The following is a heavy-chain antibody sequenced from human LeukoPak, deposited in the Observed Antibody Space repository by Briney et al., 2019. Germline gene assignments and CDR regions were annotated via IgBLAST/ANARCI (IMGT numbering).Heavy chain of an antibody. D-gene: IGHD1-26*01. CDR2: IYYSGST. V-gene: IGHV4-34*01. CDR3: ARVGYSGSYTQFDY. J-gene: IGHJ4*02. CDR1: GGSFSGYY. Sequence: SETLSLTCAVYGGSFSGYYWSWIRQPPGKGLEWIGSIYYSGSTYYNPSLKSRVTIPVDTSKNQFSLKLSSVTAADTAVYYCARVGYSGSYTQFDYWGQGTLVTVSS.